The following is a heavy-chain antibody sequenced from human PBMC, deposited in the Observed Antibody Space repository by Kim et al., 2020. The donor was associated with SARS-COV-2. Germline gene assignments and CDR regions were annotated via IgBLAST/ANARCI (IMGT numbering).Heavy chain of an antibody. CDR2: INPNSGGT. V-gene: IGHV1-2*02. D-gene: IGHD3-3*01. Sequence: ASVKVSCKASGYTFTGYYMHWVRQAPGQGLEWMGWINPNSGGTNYAQKFQGRVTMTRDTSISTAYMELSRLRSDDTAVYYCARGRRIPSLYDYNWFDPWGQGTLVTVSS. CDR3: ARGRRIPSLYDYNWFDP. CDR1: GYTFTGYY. J-gene: IGHJ5*02.